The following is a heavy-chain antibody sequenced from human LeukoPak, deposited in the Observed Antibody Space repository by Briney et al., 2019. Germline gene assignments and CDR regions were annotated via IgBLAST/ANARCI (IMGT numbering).Heavy chain of an antibody. CDR2: IRSKTNSYAT. D-gene: IGHD4-17*01. Sequence: GGSLKLSCVASGFTFSGSAMHWVRQASGKGLEWVGRIRSKTNSYATAYAASVKGRFTISRDDSKNTAYLQMNGLKTEDTAVYYCASYDYGDYLVFDYWGQGILVTVSS. J-gene: IGHJ4*02. CDR3: ASYDYGDYLVFDY. CDR1: GFTFSGSA. V-gene: IGHV3-73*01.